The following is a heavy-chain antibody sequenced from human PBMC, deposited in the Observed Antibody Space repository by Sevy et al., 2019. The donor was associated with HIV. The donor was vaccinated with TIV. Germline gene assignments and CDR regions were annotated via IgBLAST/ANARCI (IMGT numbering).Heavy chain of an antibody. D-gene: IGHD2-15*01. CDR2: MYSGGSP. CDR1: GFSISNNY. CDR3: ARGYCGGGSCTAFDP. J-gene: IGHJ5*02. V-gene: IGHV3-53*01. Sequence: GGSLRLSCAASGFSISNNYTAWVRQAPGKGLEWVSVMYSGGSPYYADSVKGRFALSRDMSKNTVYLQMNSLRAEDTAVYYCARGYCGGGSCTAFDPRGQGTLVTVSS.